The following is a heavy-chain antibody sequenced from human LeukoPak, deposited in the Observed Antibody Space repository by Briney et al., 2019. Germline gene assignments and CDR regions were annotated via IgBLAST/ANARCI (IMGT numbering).Heavy chain of an antibody. J-gene: IGHJ4*02. V-gene: IGHV4-39*01. CDR1: GGSISSSTYY. Sequence: SETLSLTCTVSGGSISSSTYYWGWIRQPPGKGLEWIGSISYSGNIYYNPSLKSRVTISVDTSKNQFSLKLSSVTAADTAVYYCARQRRLELPDYWRQGTLVTVSS. CDR3: ARQRRLELPDY. D-gene: IGHD3-16*01. CDR2: ISYSGNI.